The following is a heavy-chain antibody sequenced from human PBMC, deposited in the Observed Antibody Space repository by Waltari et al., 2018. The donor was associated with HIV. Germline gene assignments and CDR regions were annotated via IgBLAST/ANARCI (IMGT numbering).Heavy chain of an antibody. CDR1: GFTLNSSS. CDR3: ARDSRDNSWSLNFFDP. Sequence: EVQLVESGGGPVTPGGSLRLSCRASGFTLNSSSLNWVRQAPGKGLEWISSISSSGTFTHYADSVKGRFTISRDNANKSVYLQMNSLRAEDTAVYYCARDSRDNSWSLNFFDPWGQGTLVTVSS. V-gene: IGHV3-21*01. CDR2: ISSSGTFT. D-gene: IGHD6-13*01. J-gene: IGHJ5*02.